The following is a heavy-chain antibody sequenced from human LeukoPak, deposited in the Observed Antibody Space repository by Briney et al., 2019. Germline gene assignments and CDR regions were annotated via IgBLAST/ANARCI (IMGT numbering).Heavy chain of an antibody. Sequence: PGRSLRLSCAASGFTFSDYYMSWIRQAPGKGLEWVSYISSGGSTIYYADSVKGRFTIPRDNAKNSLYLQMNSLRAEDTAVYYCARDRAYCGGDCYPINWFDPWGQGTLVTVSS. CDR1: GFTFSDYY. J-gene: IGHJ5*02. CDR2: ISSGGSTI. D-gene: IGHD2-21*02. CDR3: ARDRAYCGGDCYPINWFDP. V-gene: IGHV3-11*01.